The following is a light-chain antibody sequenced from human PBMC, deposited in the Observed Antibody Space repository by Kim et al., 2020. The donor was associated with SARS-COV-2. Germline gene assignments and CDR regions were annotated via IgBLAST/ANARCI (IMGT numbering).Light chain of an antibody. CDR3: SSYTSSSSWV. CDR2: DVS. CDR1: SSDVGGYNY. J-gene: IGLJ3*02. Sequence: GQSMTISCTGTSSDVGGYNYVSWYQQHPGKAPKFMIYDVSNRPSGVSNRFSGSKSGNTASLTISGLQAEDEADYYCSSYTSSSSWVFGGGTQLTVL. V-gene: IGLV2-14*03.